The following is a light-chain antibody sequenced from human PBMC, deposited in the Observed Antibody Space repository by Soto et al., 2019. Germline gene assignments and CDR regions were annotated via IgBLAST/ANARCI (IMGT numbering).Light chain of an antibody. CDR3: QQYGSSSPIS. V-gene: IGKV3-20*01. CDR1: QSVSSSY. J-gene: IGKJ5*01. Sequence: EIVLTQSPGTLSLSPGERATLTCRASQSVSSSYLAWYQQKPGEDPRLLIYGASSRATGIPDRFSGSGSGTDFTLTINRLEPEDFAVYYCQQYGSSSPISFGQGIRLVIK. CDR2: GAS.